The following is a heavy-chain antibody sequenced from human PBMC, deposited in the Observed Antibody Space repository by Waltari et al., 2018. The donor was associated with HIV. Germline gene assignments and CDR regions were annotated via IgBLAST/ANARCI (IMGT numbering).Heavy chain of an antibody. CDR3: AGGGYDYAWGTYRPFDY. V-gene: IGHV3-21*03. Sequence: EVQLVESGGGLVKPGGSLRLSCADSCFTFSTYNTTWVRQAPGKGLEWVSSISSVGSYIYYPDSFKGRFTISRDNAKNSLYLQMNSLRAEDTAVYYCAGGGYDYAWGTYRPFDYWGQGTLVTVSS. J-gene: IGHJ4*02. D-gene: IGHD3-16*02. CDR1: CFTFSTYN. CDR2: ISSVGSYI.